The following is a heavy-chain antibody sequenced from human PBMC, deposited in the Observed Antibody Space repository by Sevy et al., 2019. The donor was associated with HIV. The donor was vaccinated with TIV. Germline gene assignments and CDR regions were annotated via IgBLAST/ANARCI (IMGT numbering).Heavy chain of an antibody. D-gene: IGHD4-4*01. CDR2: MSPYNGDT. J-gene: IGHJ4*02. CDR3: AVHMTTSFDH. Sequence: ASVKVSCKSSGYTFTTHGLSWVRQAPGQGLEWMGWMSPYNGDTNYAQKFQGRVTMAADTATSTAYMELKSLRSGDTAVYYCAVHMTTSFDHWGQGTLVTVSS. CDR1: GYTFTTHG. V-gene: IGHV1-18*01.